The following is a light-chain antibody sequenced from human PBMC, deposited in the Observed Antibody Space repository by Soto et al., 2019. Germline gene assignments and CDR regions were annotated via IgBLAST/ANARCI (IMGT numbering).Light chain of an antibody. Sequence: QSVLTQPASVSASPGQSITISCTGTSSDVGTYDDVSWYRQHPGKGPKLLIYEVTNRPSGVSNRFSGSKSGNTASLTISGLQAEDEADYYRSSYTISSTYVFGSGTKVTVL. J-gene: IGLJ1*01. CDR1: SSDVGTYDD. CDR3: SSYTISSTYV. CDR2: EVT. V-gene: IGLV2-14*01.